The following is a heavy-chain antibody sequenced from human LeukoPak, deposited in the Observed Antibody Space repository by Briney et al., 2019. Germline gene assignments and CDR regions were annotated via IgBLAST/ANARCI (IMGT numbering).Heavy chain of an antibody. CDR1: GFTFSSYA. J-gene: IGHJ4*02. Sequence: GGSLRLSCAASGFTFSSYAMHWVRQAPGKGLEWVAVISYDGSNKYYADSVKGRSTISRDNSKNTLYLQMNSLRAEDTAVYYCARPSFDYWGQGTLVTVSS. V-gene: IGHV3-30-3*01. CDR3: ARPSFDY. CDR2: ISYDGSNK.